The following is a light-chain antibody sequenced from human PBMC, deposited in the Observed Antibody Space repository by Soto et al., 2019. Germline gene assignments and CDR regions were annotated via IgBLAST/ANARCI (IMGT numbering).Light chain of an antibody. CDR2: DTS. CDR1: QSVSIK. V-gene: IGKV3-15*01. Sequence: EVVLTQSPATLSVSPGERATLSCRASQSVSIKLAWYQQKPGQAPRLLIYDTSTRATGIPARFSGSGSGTEFTLTISSLQSEDFAVYYCQQYNKWPPITFGQGTRXXIK. CDR3: QQYNKWPPIT. J-gene: IGKJ5*01.